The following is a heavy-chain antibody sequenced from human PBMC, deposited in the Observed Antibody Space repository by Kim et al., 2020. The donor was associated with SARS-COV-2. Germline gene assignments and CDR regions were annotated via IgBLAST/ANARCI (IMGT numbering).Heavy chain of an antibody. D-gene: IGHD6-19*01. J-gene: IGHJ5*02. CDR2: ISYDGSNK. Sequence: GGSLRLSCAASGFTFSSYAMHWVRQAPGKGLEWVAVISYDGSNKYYADSVKGRFTISRDNSKNTLYLQMNSLRAEDTAVYYCARSRGQWLGDWFDPWGQG. CDR1: GFTFSSYA. CDR3: ARSRGQWLGDWFDP. V-gene: IGHV3-30-3*01.